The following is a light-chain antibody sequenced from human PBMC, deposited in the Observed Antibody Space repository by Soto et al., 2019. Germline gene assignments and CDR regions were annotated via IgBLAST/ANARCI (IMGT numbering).Light chain of an antibody. V-gene: IGKV2-28*01. Sequence: DIVLTQSPLSLPVTPGEPASISCTSSQSLLHSNGYLCLDWYVQKPGQPPQLLIFLGSNRAPGVPDRFSGSGSGTHFTLEISRVEAEDVGVYYCMQPLQSWTFGQGTKVEIK. J-gene: IGKJ1*01. CDR3: MQPLQSWT. CDR1: QSLLHSNGYLC. CDR2: LGS.